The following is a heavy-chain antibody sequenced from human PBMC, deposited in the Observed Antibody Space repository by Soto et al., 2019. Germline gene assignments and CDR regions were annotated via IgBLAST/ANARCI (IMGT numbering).Heavy chain of an antibody. D-gene: IGHD3-22*01. V-gene: IGHV1-69*04. CDR2: IIPLVHII. CDR3: ARERRRDDSNTFDALDV. Sequence: GASVKVSCKASGGFYSIKTISWVRQATGQGLEWMGRIIPLVHIINNAQKFQGRVAISADKSTSTAYMELSSLKSDDTAIYFCARERRRDDSNTFDALDVWGQGIMVTVSS. CDR1: GGFYSIKT. J-gene: IGHJ3*01.